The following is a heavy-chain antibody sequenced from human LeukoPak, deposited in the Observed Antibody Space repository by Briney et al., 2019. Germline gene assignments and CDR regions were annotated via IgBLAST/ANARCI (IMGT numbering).Heavy chain of an antibody. CDR2: ISPTGDGA. D-gene: IGHD3-22*01. Sequence: PGGSLRLSCAASGFTFSTYALHWVRQAPGKGLEWVSGISPTGDGAYYADSVKGRFTISRDNFKNILYVHMNSLRAEDTAVYYCARDYYYDSSGYWDYYFDYWGQGTLVSVSS. CDR3: ARDYYYDSSGYWDYYFDY. CDR1: GFTFSTYA. V-gene: IGHV3-23*01. J-gene: IGHJ4*02.